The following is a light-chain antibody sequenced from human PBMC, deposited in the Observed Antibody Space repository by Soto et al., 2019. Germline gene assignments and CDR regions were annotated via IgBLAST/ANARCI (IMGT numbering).Light chain of an antibody. Sequence: DIQMTQSPSSLSASVGDRVTITCQASQDISNYLNWYQQKPGKAPKLLIYDASNLKTGVPSRFSGSGSGTDFTCTISSLQPGDFATYYCQQYDTLLPRVTFGPGTKVEI. CDR3: QQYDTLLPRVT. J-gene: IGKJ3*01. CDR2: DAS. V-gene: IGKV1-33*01. CDR1: QDISNY.